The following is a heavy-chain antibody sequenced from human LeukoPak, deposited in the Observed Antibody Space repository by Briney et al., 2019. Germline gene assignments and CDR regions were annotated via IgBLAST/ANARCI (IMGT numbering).Heavy chain of an antibody. CDR3: AGLRGVNR. V-gene: IGHV3-11*01. Sequence: PGGSLRLSCAASGFTFSNYCMSWVRQPPGKGLEWVSYISSSGTTRYYADSVRGRFTISRDNAKNSLYLQMDSLSAEDTAVYYCAGLRGVNRWGQGTLVTVSS. CDR1: GFTFSNYC. J-gene: IGHJ4*02. CDR2: ISSSGTTR. D-gene: IGHD3-10*01.